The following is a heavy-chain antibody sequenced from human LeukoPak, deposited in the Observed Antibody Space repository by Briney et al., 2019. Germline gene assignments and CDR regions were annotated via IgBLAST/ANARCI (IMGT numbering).Heavy chain of an antibody. D-gene: IGHD3-10*01. Sequence: PGGSLRLSCAASGFTVSTNYMSWVRQAPGKGLEWVSVIYSGGSTYYADSVKGRFTIPRDNSRNTLYLQMNSLRADDTAVYYCARDSPYYYGSGLWGQGTMVTVSS. CDR2: IYSGGST. J-gene: IGHJ3*01. CDR1: GFTVSTNY. CDR3: ARDSPYYYGSGL. V-gene: IGHV3-53*01.